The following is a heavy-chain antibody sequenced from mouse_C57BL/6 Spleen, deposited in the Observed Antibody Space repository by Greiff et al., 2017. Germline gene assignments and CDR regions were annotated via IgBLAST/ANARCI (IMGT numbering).Heavy chain of an antibody. CDR1: GYTFASYW. V-gene: IGHV1-52*01. CDR3: ARDGSYYYAMDY. J-gene: IGHJ4*01. CDR2: IDPSDSET. Sequence: QVQLQQPGAELVRPGSSVKLSCKASGYTFASYWMHWVKQRPIQGLEWIGNIDPSDSETHYNQKFKDKATLTVDKSSSTAYMQLSSLTSEDSAVXYCARDGSYYYAMDYWGQGTSVTVSS. D-gene: IGHD2-3*01.